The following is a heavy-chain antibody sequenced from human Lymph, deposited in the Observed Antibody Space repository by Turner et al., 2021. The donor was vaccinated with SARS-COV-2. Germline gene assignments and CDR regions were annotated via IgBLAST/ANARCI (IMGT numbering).Heavy chain of an antibody. CDR1: GFPFGSYA. D-gene: IGHD6-19*01. Sequence: QVQLVESGGGVVQPGRSMRLSWEASGFPFGSYAMHGVRQAPGKGLEWVAVISYDGSSKFHADSVKGRFTISRDNSKNTLYLQMNNLRAGDTAVYYCARDALKKEVADTSDNWFDPWGQGTLVTVSS. V-gene: IGHV3-30-3*01. CDR3: ARDALKKEVADTSDNWFDP. J-gene: IGHJ5*02. CDR2: ISYDGSSK.